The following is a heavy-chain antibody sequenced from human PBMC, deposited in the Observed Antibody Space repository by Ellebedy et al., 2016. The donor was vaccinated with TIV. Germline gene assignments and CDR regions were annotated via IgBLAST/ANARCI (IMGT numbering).Heavy chain of an antibody. CDR3: ARVSTSGSWYDH. D-gene: IGHD3-3*01. Sequence: PGGSLRLSCAASGFTFDNHWMHWVRQGPGKELVWVSRIGSDGRTSSSADSVKGRFTISRDNAKNTLYLQMNSLRAEDTATYYCARVSTSGSWYDHWGQGTLVTVSS. CDR2: IGSDGRTS. CDR1: GFTFDNHW. J-gene: IGHJ5*02. V-gene: IGHV3-74*01.